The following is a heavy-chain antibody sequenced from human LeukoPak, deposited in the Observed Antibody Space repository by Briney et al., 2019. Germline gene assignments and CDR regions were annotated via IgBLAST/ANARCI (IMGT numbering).Heavy chain of an antibody. CDR3: ARGPTILDY. Sequence: PSETLSLTCTVSGGSISCYYWSWIRQPAGRGPEWIGRIYSSGRTDYNPSLNSRVTMSVGTSKNQFSLILKSLTAADTAIYYCARGPTILDYWGQGILVTVSS. CDR1: GGSISCYY. D-gene: IGHD1-26*01. V-gene: IGHV4-4*07. J-gene: IGHJ4*02. CDR2: IYSSGRT.